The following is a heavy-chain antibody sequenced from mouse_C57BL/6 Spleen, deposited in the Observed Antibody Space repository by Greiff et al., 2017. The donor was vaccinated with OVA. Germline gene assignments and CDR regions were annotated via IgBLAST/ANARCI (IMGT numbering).Heavy chain of an antibody. J-gene: IGHJ3*01. CDR3: ASPSTVVAEDWFAY. D-gene: IGHD1-1*01. V-gene: IGHV3-6*01. CDR1: GYSITSGYY. CDR2: ISYDGSN. Sequence: EVQRVESGPGLVKPSQSLSLTCSVTGYSITSGYYWNWIRQFPGNKLEWMGYISYDGSNNYNPSLKNRISITRDTSKNQFFLKLNSVTTEDTATYFSASPSTVVAEDWFAYWGQGTLVTVSA.